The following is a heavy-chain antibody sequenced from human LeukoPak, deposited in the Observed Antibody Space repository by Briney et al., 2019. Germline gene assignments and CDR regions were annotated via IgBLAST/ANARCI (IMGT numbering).Heavy chain of an antibody. CDR2: IKQDGGEM. CDR1: GSTFSSYS. Sequence: GGSLRLSCAASGSTFSSYSMNWVRQAPGKGLEWVANIKQDGGEMWYVDSVKGRFTISRDNAKNSVDLQMNSLRAEDTAVYYCTRMLWRSRPFDYWGQGILVIVSS. J-gene: IGHJ4*02. CDR3: TRMLWRSRPFDY. V-gene: IGHV3-7*01. D-gene: IGHD2-2*01.